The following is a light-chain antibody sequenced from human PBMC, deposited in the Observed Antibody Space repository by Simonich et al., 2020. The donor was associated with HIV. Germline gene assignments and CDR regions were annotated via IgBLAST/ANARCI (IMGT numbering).Light chain of an antibody. CDR2: ATS. CDR3: QQSYSTLPYT. J-gene: IGKJ2*01. V-gene: IGKV1-39*01. CDR1: QRISSW. Sequence: DIQMTQSPSTLSASVGDRVIITCRASQRISSWLAWYQQKPGKAPKLLIYATSSLQGGVPSRFSGSGSGTDFTLTISSLQPEDFATYYCQQSYSTLPYTFGQGTKLEIK.